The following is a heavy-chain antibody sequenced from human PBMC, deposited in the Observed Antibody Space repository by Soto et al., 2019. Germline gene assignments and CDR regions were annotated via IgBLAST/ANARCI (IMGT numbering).Heavy chain of an antibody. Sequence: EVQVVESGGGLVQPGGSLRLSCAASDFTISPYWMTWVRQTPGQGLEFVANIKEDGSVRNYVDSVKGGFTISRDNAKKSLYLQMNSLRAEDTAVYYCGSDQWGGAFDLWGQGTTVTVSS. CDR1: DFTISPYW. CDR2: IKEDGSVR. V-gene: IGHV3-7*01. J-gene: IGHJ3*01. D-gene: IGHD3-10*01. CDR3: GSDQWGGAFDL.